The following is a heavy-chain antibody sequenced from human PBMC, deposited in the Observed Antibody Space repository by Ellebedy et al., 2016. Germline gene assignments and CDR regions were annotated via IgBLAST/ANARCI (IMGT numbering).Heavy chain of an antibody. J-gene: IGHJ4*02. Sequence: GGSLRLSCAASGFTFSFYAMHWVRQAPGKGLEWVAVISYDGSNKYYAESVKGRFTISRDNSKNTLNLQMNSLRTEDTAVYYCARSPHYYDSSGYNTGGGFLDYWGQGTLVTVSS. CDR3: ARSPHYYDSSGYNTGGGFLDY. D-gene: IGHD3-22*01. CDR1: GFTFSFYA. V-gene: IGHV3-30*04. CDR2: ISYDGSNK.